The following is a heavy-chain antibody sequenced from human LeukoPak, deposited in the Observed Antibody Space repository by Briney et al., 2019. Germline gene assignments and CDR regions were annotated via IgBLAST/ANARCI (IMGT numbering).Heavy chain of an antibody. V-gene: IGHV3-33*03. J-gene: IGHJ6*02. CDR1: GFTFSSYG. D-gene: IGHD1-1*01. CDR2: IWYDGSNK. CDR3: ASGGTTGTTWVFFEYYYGMDV. Sequence: PGRSLRLSCAASGFTFSSYGMHWVRQAPGKGLEWVAVIWYDGSNKYYADSVKGRFTISRDNAKNSLYLQMNSLRAEDTAVYYCASGGTTGTTWVFFEYYYGMDVWGQGTTVTVSS.